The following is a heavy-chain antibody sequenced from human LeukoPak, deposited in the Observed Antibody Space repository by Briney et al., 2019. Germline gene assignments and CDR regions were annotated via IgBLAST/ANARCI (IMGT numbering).Heavy chain of an antibody. CDR1: GFSFSDFY. CDR2: ISTSGSDR. Sequence: GGSLRLSCAASGFSFSDFYMSWIRQTPGKGLEWLAYISTSGSDRYYADSVKGRFTIFRDNAKNSLYLQMNGLRAEDTAVYYCARDVVGVTTQAMPTLFDYWGQGTLVTVSS. J-gene: IGHJ4*02. CDR3: ARDVVGVTTQAMPTLFDY. V-gene: IGHV3-11*01. D-gene: IGHD1-26*01.